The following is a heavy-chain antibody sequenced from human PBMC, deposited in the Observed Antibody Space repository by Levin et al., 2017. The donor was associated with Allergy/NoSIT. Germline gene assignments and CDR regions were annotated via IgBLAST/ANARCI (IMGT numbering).Heavy chain of an antibody. CDR2: IRSDAHGGTT. CDR3: SRPIAVATMYFDY. Sequence: NPGGSLRLSCSASGFTFGDYATAWFRQAPGKGLEWVGFIRSDAHGGTTEYAPSVRGRFTISRDESKSIAYLQMNSLKSEDTAVYYCSRPIAVATMYFDYWGQGTLVTVSS. J-gene: IGHJ4*02. CDR1: GFTFGDYA. D-gene: IGHD6-19*01. V-gene: IGHV3-49*05.